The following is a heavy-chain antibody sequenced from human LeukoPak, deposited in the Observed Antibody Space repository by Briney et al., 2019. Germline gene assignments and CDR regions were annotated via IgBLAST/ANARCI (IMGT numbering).Heavy chain of an antibody. Sequence: GASVKVSCKASGYTFTGYYMHWVRQAPGQGLEWMGWINPNSGGTNYAQKFQGRVTMTRDTSISTAYMELSRLRFDDTAVYYCAREGGYNWNYEAFDYWGQGTLVTVSS. CDR3: AREGGYNWNYEAFDY. D-gene: IGHD1-7*01. CDR2: INPNSGGT. V-gene: IGHV1-2*02. J-gene: IGHJ4*02. CDR1: GYTFTGYY.